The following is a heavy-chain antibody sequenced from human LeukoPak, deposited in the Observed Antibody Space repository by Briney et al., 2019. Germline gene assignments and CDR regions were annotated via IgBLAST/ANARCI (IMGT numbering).Heavy chain of an antibody. V-gene: IGHV7-4-1*02. CDR2: INTNTGNP. CDR1: GYTFTSYA. CDR3: ARGLVVRGVTRIDY. J-gene: IGHJ4*02. D-gene: IGHD3-10*01. Sequence: ASVKVSCKASGYTFTSYAMNWVRQAPGQGLEWMGWINTNTGNPTYAQGFTGRFVFSLDTSVSTAYLQISSLKAEDTAVYYCARGLVVRGVTRIDYWGQGTLVTVSS.